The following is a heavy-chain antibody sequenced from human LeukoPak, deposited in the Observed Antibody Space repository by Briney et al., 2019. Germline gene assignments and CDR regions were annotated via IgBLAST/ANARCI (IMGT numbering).Heavy chain of an antibody. CDR3: AKDLYCSSTSRLPYYFDY. D-gene: IGHD2-2*01. CDR2: ICCSGGST. CDR1: GFTFSSYA. V-gene: IGHV3-23*01. Sequence: GGSLRLSCAASGFTFSSYAMSWVRQAPGKGLEWVAAICCSGGSTYYADSVKGRFTISRDNSKNTLYLQMNSLRAEDTAVHYCAKDLYCSSTSRLPYYFDYWGQGTLVTVSS. J-gene: IGHJ4*02.